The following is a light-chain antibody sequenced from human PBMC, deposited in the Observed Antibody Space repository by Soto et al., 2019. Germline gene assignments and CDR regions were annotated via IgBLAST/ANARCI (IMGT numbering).Light chain of an antibody. CDR3: QSYDSNLSGYVV. V-gene: IGLV1-40*01. Sequence: QSVLTQTPSVSGAPGQRVTISCTGSSSNIGAGSDVHWYQQLPGTAPKLLIYGNSNRPSGVPDRFSGSKSGTSASLAITGLQAEDEADYYCQSYDSNLSGYVVFGGGTQLTVL. CDR2: GNS. CDR1: SSNIGAGSD. J-gene: IGLJ2*01.